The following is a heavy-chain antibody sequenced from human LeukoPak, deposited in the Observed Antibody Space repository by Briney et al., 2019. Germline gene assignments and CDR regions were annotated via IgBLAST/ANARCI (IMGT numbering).Heavy chain of an antibody. J-gene: IGHJ6*02. D-gene: IGHD3-16*01. CDR1: GYTFTSYG. Sequence: ASVKVSCKASGYTFTSYGISWVRQAPGQGLEWMGWISAYNGNTNYARKLQGRVTMTTDTSTSTAYMELRSLRSDDTAVYYCARVTRSAIYYYYGMDVWGQGTTVTVSS. CDR2: ISAYNGNT. CDR3: ARVTRSAIYYYYGMDV. V-gene: IGHV1-18*01.